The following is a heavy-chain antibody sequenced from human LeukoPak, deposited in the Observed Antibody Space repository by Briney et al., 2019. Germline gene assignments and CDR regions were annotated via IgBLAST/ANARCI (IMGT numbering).Heavy chain of an antibody. D-gene: IGHD6-19*01. V-gene: IGHV1-69*05. CDR1: GGTFSSYA. CDR2: IIPIFGTA. Sequence: SVKVSCKASGGTFSSYAISWVRQAPGQGLEWMGGIIPIFGTANYAQKFQGRVTITTDESTSTAYMELSSLRSEDTAVYYCARVGYSSGWSDYWGQGTLVTVSS. J-gene: IGHJ4*02. CDR3: ARVGYSSGWSDY.